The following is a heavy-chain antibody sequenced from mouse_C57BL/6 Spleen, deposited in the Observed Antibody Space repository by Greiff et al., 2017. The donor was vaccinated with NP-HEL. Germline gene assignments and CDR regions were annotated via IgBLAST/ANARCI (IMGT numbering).Heavy chain of an antibody. Sequence: EVQVVESGTVLARPGASVKMSCKTSGYTFTSYWMHWVKQRPGQGLEWIGAIYPGNSDTSYNQKFKGKAKLTAVTSASTAYMELSSLTNEDSAVYYCTRTSYYYGSSYYFDYWGQGTTLTVSS. CDR3: TRTSYYYGSSYYFDY. CDR1: GYTFTSYW. D-gene: IGHD1-1*01. CDR2: IYPGNSDT. J-gene: IGHJ2*01. V-gene: IGHV1-5*01.